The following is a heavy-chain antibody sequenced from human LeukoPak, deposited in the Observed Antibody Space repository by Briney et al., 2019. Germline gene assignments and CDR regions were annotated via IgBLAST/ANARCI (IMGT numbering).Heavy chain of an antibody. CDR2: IYPGDPDT. D-gene: IGHD3-3*01. CDR3: ARQITIFGVVTGFDY. CDR1: GYSFTSYW. J-gene: IGHJ4*02. Sequence: PGESLKISCKGSGYSFTSYWIGWVRQMPGKGLEWMGIIYPGDPDTRYSPSFQGQVTISADKSISTAYLQWSSLKASDTAMYYCARQITIFGVVTGFDYWGQGTLVTVSS. V-gene: IGHV5-51*01.